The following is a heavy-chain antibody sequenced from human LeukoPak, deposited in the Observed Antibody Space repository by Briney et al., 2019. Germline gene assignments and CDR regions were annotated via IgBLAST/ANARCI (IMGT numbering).Heavy chain of an antibody. CDR1: GYIFAGHY. CDR2: INPNSGGT. Sequence: ASVTVSCKACGYIFAGHYIYWLRQAPGHGLEWMGWINPNSGGTNFAQKFQGRVAMTRDTSITTAYMGLSRLRSDDTAVYYCARWYYYDSNGIPFDYWGQGTLVTVSS. J-gene: IGHJ4*02. D-gene: IGHD3-22*01. V-gene: IGHV1-2*02. CDR3: ARWYYYDSNGIPFDY.